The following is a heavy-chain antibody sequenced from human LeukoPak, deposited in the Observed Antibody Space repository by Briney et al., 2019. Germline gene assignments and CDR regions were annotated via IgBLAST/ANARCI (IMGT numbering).Heavy chain of an antibody. CDR1: GGSISSSSYY. V-gene: IGHV4-39*01. D-gene: IGHD4/OR15-4a*01. CDR2: IYYSGST. Sequence: PSETLSLTCTVSGGSISSSSYYWGWIRQPPGKGLEWIGSIYYSGSTYYNPSLKSRVTISVYTSKNQFSLKLSSVTAADTAVYYCTILEQDDYGSYGMDVWGQGTTVTVSS. CDR3: TILEQDDYGSYGMDV. J-gene: IGHJ6*02.